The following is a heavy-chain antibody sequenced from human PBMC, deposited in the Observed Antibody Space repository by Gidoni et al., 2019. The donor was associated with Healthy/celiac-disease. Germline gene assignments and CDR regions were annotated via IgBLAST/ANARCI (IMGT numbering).Heavy chain of an antibody. CDR1: GYTFTSYG. D-gene: IGHD2-2*02. J-gene: IGHJ6*02. CDR3: ARSGYCSSTSCYKVSYYYYGMDV. V-gene: IGHV1-18*01. Sequence: QVQLVQSGAEVKKPGASVKVSCKASGYTFTSYGISWVRQAPGQGLEWMGWISAYNGDTNYAQKLQGRVTMTTDTSTSTAYMERRSLRADDTAVYYCARSGYCSSTSCYKVSYYYYGMDVWGQGTTVTVSS. CDR2: ISAYNGDT.